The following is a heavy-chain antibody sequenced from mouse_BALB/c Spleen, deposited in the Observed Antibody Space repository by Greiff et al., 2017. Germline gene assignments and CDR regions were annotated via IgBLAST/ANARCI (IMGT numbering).Heavy chain of an antibody. J-gene: IGHJ1*01. CDR3: ARGGLTTVVAPRYFDV. CDR1: GYTFTDYA. Sequence: QVQLQQSGAELVRPGVSVKISCKGSGYTFTDYAMHWVKQSHAKSLEWIGVISTYYGDASYNQKFKGKATMTVDKSSSTAYMELARLTSEDSAIYYCARGGLTTVVAPRYFDVWGAGTTVTVSS. V-gene: IGHV1S137*01. D-gene: IGHD1-1*01. CDR2: ISTYYGDA.